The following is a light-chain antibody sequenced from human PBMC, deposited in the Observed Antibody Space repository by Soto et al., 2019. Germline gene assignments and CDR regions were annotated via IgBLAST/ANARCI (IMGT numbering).Light chain of an antibody. CDR2: SNN. Sequence: QSVLTQPPSASGTPGQRVTITCSGSSSNIGTNTVIWYQQLPGTAPKLLIYSNNQRPSGVPDRFSGSKSGTSASLAISGLQSDDEADYYCASWGISLVVFGGGTKVTVL. J-gene: IGLJ2*01. CDR3: ASWGISLVV. V-gene: IGLV1-44*01. CDR1: SSNIGTNT.